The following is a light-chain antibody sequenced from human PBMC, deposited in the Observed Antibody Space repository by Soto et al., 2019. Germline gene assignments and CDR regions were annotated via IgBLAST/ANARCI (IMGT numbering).Light chain of an antibody. CDR1: QSVGSR. CDR2: AAS. V-gene: IGKV3-15*01. CDR3: QQYHNWPLYT. Sequence: EIVVTQSPGTLSVSPGDSATLSCRASQSVGSRLAWYRQKPGQAPRLLIYAASTRATGIPARFSAFGSGTAFTLTISDLQSEDSAFYYCQQYHNWPLYTCGQGTNLDIK. J-gene: IGKJ2*01.